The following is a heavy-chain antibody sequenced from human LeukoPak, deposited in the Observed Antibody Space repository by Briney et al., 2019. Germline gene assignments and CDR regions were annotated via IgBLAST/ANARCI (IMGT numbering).Heavy chain of an antibody. V-gene: IGHV1-46*01. Sequence: ASVKVSCKASGYTFTSYYMHWLRQAPGQGLEWMGIINPSGGSTSYAQKFQGRVTMTRDTSTSTVYMELSSLRSEDTAVYYCAREGSSSSESAGNIDYWGQGTLVTVSS. CDR3: AREGSSSSESAGNIDY. CDR1: GYTFTSYY. J-gene: IGHJ4*02. CDR2: INPSGGST. D-gene: IGHD6-6*01.